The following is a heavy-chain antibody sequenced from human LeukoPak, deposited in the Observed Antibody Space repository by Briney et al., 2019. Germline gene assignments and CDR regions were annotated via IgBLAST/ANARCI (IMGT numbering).Heavy chain of an antibody. V-gene: IGHV1-8*03. J-gene: IGHJ4*02. CDR1: GYTFTSYE. CDR3: ARGLMMPRWKITMIVVATRYYFDY. D-gene: IGHD3-22*01. CDR2: MNPNSGNT. Sequence: ASVKVSCKASGYTFTSYEINWVRQATGQGLEWMGWMNPNSGNTGYAQKFQGRVTITRNTSISTAYMELSSLRSEDTAVYYCARGLMMPRWKITMIVVATRYYFDYWGKGTLVTVSS.